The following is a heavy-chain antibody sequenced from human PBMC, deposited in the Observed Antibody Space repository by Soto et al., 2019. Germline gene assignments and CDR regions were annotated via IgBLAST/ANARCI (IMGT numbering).Heavy chain of an antibody. J-gene: IGHJ4*02. CDR2: IFLDYDK. D-gene: IGHD2-8*02. V-gene: IGHV2-5*02. CDR1: GFSLSTSRVG. Sequence: QIIVKESGPTLVKPTQTLTLTCGFSGFSLSTSRVGVGWILQPPEKALEWLALIFLDYDKRYSPSLKSRLTITKDTAKSQVVLTLTHMDPVDTATYDCARILTGTGGHFDFWGQGALVTVAS. CDR3: ARILTGTGGHFDF.